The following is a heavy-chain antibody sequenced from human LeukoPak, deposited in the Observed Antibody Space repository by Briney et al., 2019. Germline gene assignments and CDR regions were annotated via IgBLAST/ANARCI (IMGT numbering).Heavy chain of an antibody. CDR1: GFTVDSNY. CDR2: IYTGGIT. Sequence: GGSLRLSCAASGFTVDSNYLSWVRQAPGKGLEWVSTIYTGGITYYAASVKGRFTISRDFSKNTVFLHMNSLRAEDTAMYYCARGDDSGYYDYFDYWGQGALVTVSS. CDR3: ARGDDSGYYDYFDY. J-gene: IGHJ4*02. V-gene: IGHV3-53*01. D-gene: IGHD3-22*01.